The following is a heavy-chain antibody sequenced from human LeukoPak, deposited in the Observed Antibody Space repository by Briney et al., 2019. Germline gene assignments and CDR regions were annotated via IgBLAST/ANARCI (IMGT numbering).Heavy chain of an antibody. CDR2: ISFDGIGK. D-gene: IGHD6-19*01. CDR3: AREGHSSGRAGIFDI. CDR1: RITFTTSV. J-gene: IGHJ3*02. Sequence: PGGSLRLSCAVSRITFTTSVIHWVRQAPGKGLEWVAAISFDGIGKHYTDSVEGRFTASRDNSKNTLYLQMSSLRDEDTAVYRSAREGHSSGRAGIFDIWGQGTMVTVSS. V-gene: IGHV3-30-3*01.